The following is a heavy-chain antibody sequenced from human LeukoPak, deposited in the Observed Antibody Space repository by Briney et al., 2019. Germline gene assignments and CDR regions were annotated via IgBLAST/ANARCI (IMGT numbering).Heavy chain of an antibody. CDR2: IYYIGTA. V-gene: IGHV4-30-4*01. CDR3: ARDVTKTDYDILTGLGY. J-gene: IGHJ4*02. D-gene: IGHD3-9*01. Sequence: PSQTLSLTCSVSGDSISIGDYRWSWIRQSPGKGLEWIGYIYYIGTAYYNPSLRSRVALSADTSKNQFSLKLSSVTAADTAVYYCARDVTKTDYDILTGLGYWGQGTLVTVSS. CDR1: GDSISIGDYR.